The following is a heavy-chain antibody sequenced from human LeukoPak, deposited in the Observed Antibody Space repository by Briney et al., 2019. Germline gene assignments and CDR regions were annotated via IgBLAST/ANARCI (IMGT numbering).Heavy chain of an antibody. V-gene: IGHV5-51*01. CDR1: GYTFTSSW. D-gene: IGHD3-10*01. Sequence: GESLKISCKASGYTFTSSWIGWVRQMPGKGLEWMGIISPPDSVTRYSPSFQGQVTISVDKSISTAYLQWSSLKASDTAMYYYAKLPYGSGKNWFDPWGQGTLVTVSS. CDR3: AKLPYGSGKNWFDP. J-gene: IGHJ5*02. CDR2: ISPPDSVT.